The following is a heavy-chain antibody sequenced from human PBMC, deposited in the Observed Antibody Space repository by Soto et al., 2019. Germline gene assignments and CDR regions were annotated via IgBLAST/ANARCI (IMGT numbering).Heavy chain of an antibody. CDR2: IIPIFGTA. CDR3: ARSRRGMDTAMDESFDY. D-gene: IGHD5-18*01. CDR1: GGTFSSYA. J-gene: IGHJ4*02. V-gene: IGHV1-69*13. Sequence: SVKVSCKASGGTFSSYAISWVRQAPGQGREWMGGIIPIFGTANYAQKFQGRVTITADESTSTAYMELSSLRSEDTAVYYCARSRRGMDTAMDESFDYWGQGTLVTVSS.